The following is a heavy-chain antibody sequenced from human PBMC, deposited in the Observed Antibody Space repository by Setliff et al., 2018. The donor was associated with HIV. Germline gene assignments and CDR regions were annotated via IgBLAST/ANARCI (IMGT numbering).Heavy chain of an antibody. CDR2: TRNKARSYT. D-gene: IGHD2-2*01. V-gene: IGHV3-72*01. CDR1: GFTVSDHY. J-gene: IGHJ4*02. Sequence: GGSLRLSCAASGFTVSDHYMDWVRQAPGKGLEWVGRTRNKARSYTKYADSLKGRFTISRDTSKNTLYLQMNSLRAEDTAVYYCARRAYCSSTTCFDNWGQGTLVTVSS. CDR3: ARRAYCSSTTCFDN.